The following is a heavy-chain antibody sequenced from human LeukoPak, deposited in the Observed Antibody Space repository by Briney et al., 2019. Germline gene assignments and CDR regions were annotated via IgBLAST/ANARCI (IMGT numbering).Heavy chain of an antibody. CDR1: GFTFSSYS. D-gene: IGHD3-3*01. CDR2: ISSSSTI. J-gene: IGHJ4*02. CDR3: LATPDFWSGYGPFDY. V-gene: IGHV3-48*01. Sequence: GGSLRLSCAASGFTFSSYSMNWVRQAPGEGLEWVSYISSSSTIYYADSVKGRFTISRDNAKNSLYLQMNSLRAEDTAVYYCLATPDFWSGYGPFDYWGQGTLVTVSS.